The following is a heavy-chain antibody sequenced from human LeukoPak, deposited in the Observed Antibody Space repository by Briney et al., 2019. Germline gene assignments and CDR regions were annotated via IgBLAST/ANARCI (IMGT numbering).Heavy chain of an antibody. Sequence: GGSLRPSCAASGFTFAIFAMGGVRQPPGRGRGGVSAISGSGGSTYYADSVKGRFTISRDNAKNSLYLQMNSLRAEDTAVYYCARDRSSGYDDAFDIWGQGAMVTVSS. CDR2: ISGSGGST. CDR1: GFTFAIFA. V-gene: IGHV3-23*01. D-gene: IGHD5-12*01. CDR3: ARDRSSGYDDAFDI. J-gene: IGHJ3*02.